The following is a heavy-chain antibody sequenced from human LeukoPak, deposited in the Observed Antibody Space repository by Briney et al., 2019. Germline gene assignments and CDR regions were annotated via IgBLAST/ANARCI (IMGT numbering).Heavy chain of an antibody. V-gene: IGHV4-59*01. D-gene: IGHD3-9*01. CDR2: FYYSGDT. J-gene: IGHJ4*02. CDR1: GDSIRGFY. Sequence: SETLSLTCNVSGDSIRGFYLRWIRQPPGKGLEWIGYFYYSGDTNYNPALESRVIISVDTSKNQFSLNLSSLTAADTAVYICAKWNYDIATGHRYFDYWGQGTLVTVSS. CDR3: AKWNYDIATGHRYFDY.